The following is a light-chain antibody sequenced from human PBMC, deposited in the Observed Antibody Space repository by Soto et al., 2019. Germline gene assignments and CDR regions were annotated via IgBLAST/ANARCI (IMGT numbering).Light chain of an antibody. CDR3: LSFTTTSTQV. J-gene: IGLJ1*01. V-gene: IGLV2-14*01. CDR1: SSDIGAYYY. Sequence: QSVLTQPASLTGSPGQSITISCTGTSSDIGAYYYVSWFQQHPGKAPKLMISEVNNRPSGVSNRFSGSKSGNTAYLTIYGIQVEDEAEYFCLSFTTTSTQVFAAVTKATVL. CDR2: EVN.